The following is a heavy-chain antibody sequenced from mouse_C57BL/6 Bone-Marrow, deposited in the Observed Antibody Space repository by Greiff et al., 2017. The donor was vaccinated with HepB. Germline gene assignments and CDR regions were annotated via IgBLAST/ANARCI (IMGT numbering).Heavy chain of an antibody. CDR3: ARPRTSYSYAMDY. V-gene: IGHV2-6*03. Sequence: VQGVESGPGLVAPSQSLSITCTVSGFSLTSYGVHWVRQPPGKGLEWLVVIWSDGSTTYNSALKSRLSISKDNSKSQVFLKMNSLQTDDTAMYYCARPRTSYSYAMDYWGQGTSVTVSS. CDR2: IWSDGST. J-gene: IGHJ4*01. CDR1: GFSLTSYG.